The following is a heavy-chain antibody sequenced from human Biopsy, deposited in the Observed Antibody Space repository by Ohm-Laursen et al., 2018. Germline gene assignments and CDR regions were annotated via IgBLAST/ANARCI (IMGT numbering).Heavy chain of an antibody. V-gene: IGHV4-4*07. J-gene: IGHJ5*02. Sequence: SETLSLTCTVSGGSISNYYWSWIRQSAGKGLEWIGRIYSSGSTNYNPSLKSRVTMSVDTSKNQFSLILSSMTAADTAVYYCAREPRIAAVAYFDPWGQGTLVTVSS. CDR1: GGSISNYY. CDR2: IYSSGST. D-gene: IGHD6-13*01. CDR3: AREPRIAAVAYFDP.